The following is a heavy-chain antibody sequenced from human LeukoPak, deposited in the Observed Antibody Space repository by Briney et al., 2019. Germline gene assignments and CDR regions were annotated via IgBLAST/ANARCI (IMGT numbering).Heavy chain of an antibody. Sequence: PRGPLLLFCAASGLTINSYAMSWVREEPGYRLEFVSAMSGSGGTTHYADSVKGRVTISRDNSKNTLYLQMNSLRAEDTAVYYCATPQGPYYHYDMDVWGQGTTVTVSS. J-gene: IGHJ6*02. V-gene: IGHV3-23*01. CDR1: GLTINSYA. CDR3: ATPQGPYYHYDMDV. CDR2: MSGSGGTT.